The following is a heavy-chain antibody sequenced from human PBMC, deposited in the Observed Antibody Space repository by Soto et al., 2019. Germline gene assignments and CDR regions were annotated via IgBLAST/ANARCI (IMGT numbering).Heavy chain of an antibody. Sequence: ASVKVSCKASGYTLTSDAMHWVRQAPGQRLEWMGWINAGNGNTKYSQKFQGRVTITRDTSASTAYMELSSLRSEDTAVYYCARDRDFWQFDPWGQGTLVTVSS. V-gene: IGHV1-3*01. J-gene: IGHJ5*02. CDR2: INAGNGNT. CDR3: ARDRDFWQFDP. D-gene: IGHD3-3*01. CDR1: GYTLTSDA.